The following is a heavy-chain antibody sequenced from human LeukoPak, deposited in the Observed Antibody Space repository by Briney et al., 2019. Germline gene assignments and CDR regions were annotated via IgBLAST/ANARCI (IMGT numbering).Heavy chain of an antibody. V-gene: IGHV3-43*02. CDR3: AKDAYKITIFGVVSLYYYYGMDV. Sequence: PGGSLRLSCAASGFTFDDYAMHWVRQAPGKGLEWVSLISGDGGSTYYADSVKGRFTISRDNSKNSLYLQMNSLRTEDTALHYCAKDAYKITIFGVVSLYYYYGMDVWGQGTTVTVSS. D-gene: IGHD3-3*01. CDR1: GFTFDDYA. J-gene: IGHJ6*02. CDR2: ISGDGGST.